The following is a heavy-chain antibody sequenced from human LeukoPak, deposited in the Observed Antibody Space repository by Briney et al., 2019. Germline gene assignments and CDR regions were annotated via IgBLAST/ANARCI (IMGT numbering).Heavy chain of an antibody. CDR1: GGSISSYY. J-gene: IGHJ5*02. Sequence: SETLSFTCTVSGGSISSYYWSWIRQSAGKGLEWIGHIYTSGSTNYNPSLKSRVSMSVHTSKNQFSLKLSSVTAADTAVYYCARDRPIEGGSWLIIWFDPWGQGTLGTVSS. CDR2: IYTSGST. V-gene: IGHV4-4*07. CDR3: ARDRPIEGGSWLIIWFDP. D-gene: IGHD3-9*01.